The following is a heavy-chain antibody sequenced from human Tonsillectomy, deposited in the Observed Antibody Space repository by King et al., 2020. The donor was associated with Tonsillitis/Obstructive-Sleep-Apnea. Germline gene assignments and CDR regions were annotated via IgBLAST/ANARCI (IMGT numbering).Heavy chain of an antibody. V-gene: IGHV1-69*04. D-gene: IGHD3-10*01. CDR3: ARERGMVRGVDYYYMDV. J-gene: IGHJ6*03. Sequence: QLVQSGAEVKKPGSSVKVSCKASGGTFSSYAISWVRQAPGQGLEWMGRIIPILGIANYAQKFQGRVTITADKSTSTAYMELSSLRSEDTAVYYCARERGMVRGVDYYYMDVWGKGTTVTVSS. CDR2: IIPILGIA. CDR1: GGTFSSYA.